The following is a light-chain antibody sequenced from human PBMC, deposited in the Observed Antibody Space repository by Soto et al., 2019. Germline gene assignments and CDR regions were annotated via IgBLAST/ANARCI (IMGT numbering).Light chain of an antibody. Sequence: ETVLTQSPATLSLSPGERAILSCRASQSVSNYLAWYQQKPGQAPRLLIYDASNRATGVPARFSGSGSGTDFTLTITSLEPEDFAVYYCQQRYTWPSFGPGTKVDIK. CDR3: QQRYTWPS. V-gene: IGKV3-11*01. CDR2: DAS. J-gene: IGKJ3*01. CDR1: QSVSNY.